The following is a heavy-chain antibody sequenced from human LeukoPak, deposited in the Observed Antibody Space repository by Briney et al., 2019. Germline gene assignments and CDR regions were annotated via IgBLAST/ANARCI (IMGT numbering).Heavy chain of an antibody. CDR1: GFTFSSYG. D-gene: IGHD3-10*01. V-gene: IGHV3-30*18. CDR2: ISYDGSNK. CDR3: AKDPLWFGELGLFDY. J-gene: IGHJ4*02. Sequence: GGSLRLSCAASGFTFSSYGMHWVRQAPGKGLEWVAVISYDGSNKYYADSVKGRFTISRDNSKNTLYLQMNSLRAEDTAVYYCAKDPLWFGELGLFDYWGQGTLVTVSS.